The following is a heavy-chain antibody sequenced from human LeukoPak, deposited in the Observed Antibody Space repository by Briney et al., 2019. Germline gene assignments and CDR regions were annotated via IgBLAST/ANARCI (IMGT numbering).Heavy chain of an antibody. J-gene: IGHJ5*02. D-gene: IGHD2-15*01. CDR2: IEPAGSAT. CDR3: GRFGYVSAVDP. V-gene: IGHV3-7*01. CDR1: GFAFSSYW. Sequence: GGSLRLSRGASGFAFSSYWMTWLRQAPGKGLEFVANIEPAGSATYYADSVKGRFTISRDNTKNLLYLQMNSLTAEDSAVYHCGRFGYVSAVDPWGQGALVTVSS.